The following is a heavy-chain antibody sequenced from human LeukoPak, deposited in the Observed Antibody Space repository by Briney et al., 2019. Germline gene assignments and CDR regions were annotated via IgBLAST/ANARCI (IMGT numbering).Heavy chain of an antibody. D-gene: IGHD1-26*01. CDR1: GGSISSSSYY. Sequence: SETLSLTCTVSGGSISSSSYYWGWIRQPPGKGLEWIGSIYYSGSTYYSPSLKSRVTISVDTSKNQFSLKLSSVTAADTAVYYCARHTTGIVGATTDWGQGTLVTVSS. J-gene: IGHJ4*02. CDR2: IYYSGST. CDR3: ARHTTGIVGATTD. V-gene: IGHV4-39*01.